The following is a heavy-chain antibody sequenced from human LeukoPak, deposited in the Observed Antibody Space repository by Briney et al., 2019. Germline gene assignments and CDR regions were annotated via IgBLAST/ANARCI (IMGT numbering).Heavy chain of an antibody. CDR2: LYDGGTT. Sequence: ASVKVSCKVSGYTLTELSMHWVRQAPGKGLEWVSVLYDGGTTQYADSVKGRFTISRDNSKNTVYLQMNSLTVEDTAVYFCARDGYGYNYMDVWGKGTTVTVSS. D-gene: IGHD5-12*01. V-gene: IGHV3-53*01. CDR3: ARDGYGYNYMDV. J-gene: IGHJ6*03. CDR1: GYTLTELS.